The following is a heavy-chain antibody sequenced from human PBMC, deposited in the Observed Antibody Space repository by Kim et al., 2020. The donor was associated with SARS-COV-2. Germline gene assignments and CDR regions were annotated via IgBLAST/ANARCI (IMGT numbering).Heavy chain of an antibody. CDR3: ARERKPGIAVAGRFDY. J-gene: IGHJ4*02. D-gene: IGHD6-19*01. V-gene: IGHV4-34*01. Sequence: SLKSRVTISVDTSKNQFSLKLSSVTAADTAVYYCARERKPGIAVAGRFDYWGQGTLVTVSS.